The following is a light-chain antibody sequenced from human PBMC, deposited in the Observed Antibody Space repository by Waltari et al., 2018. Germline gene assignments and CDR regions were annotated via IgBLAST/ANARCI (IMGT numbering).Light chain of an antibody. J-gene: IGKJ2*01. CDR3: QQYGTSPYT. CDR2: AAS. V-gene: IGKV3-20*01. CDR1: QSISSSH. Sequence: EIVLTQSPGTLSLSPGERATLSCRASQSISSSHLAWYQQKPCQAPRLLIFAASSRATDIPDRFSGSGSGTDFSLTISRLEPEDFAVYYCQQYGTSPYTFGQGTKLEIK.